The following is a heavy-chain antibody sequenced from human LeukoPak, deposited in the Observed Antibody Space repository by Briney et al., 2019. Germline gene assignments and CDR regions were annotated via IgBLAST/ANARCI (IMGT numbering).Heavy chain of an antibody. CDR3: ARDSYYDTSGYYYFEY. Sequence: PGRSLRLSCAASGFTFSPYSMNWVRQAPGKGLEWVSSINSNSRYMYYADSVKGRFTISRDNAKNSLYLQMNSLRAEDTAVYYCARDSYYDTSGYYYFEYWGQGTLVTVSS. CDR1: GFTFSPYS. J-gene: IGHJ4*02. CDR2: INSNSRYM. D-gene: IGHD3-22*01. V-gene: IGHV3-21*01.